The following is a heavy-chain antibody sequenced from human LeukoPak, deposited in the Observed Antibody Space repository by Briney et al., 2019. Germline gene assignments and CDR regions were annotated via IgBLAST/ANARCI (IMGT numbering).Heavy chain of an antibody. V-gene: IGHV3-9*01. CDR1: GFTFDDYA. J-gene: IGHJ5*02. Sequence: PGRSLRLSCAASGFTFDDYAMHWVRQAPGKGLEWVSGISWNSGSIGYADSVKGRFTISRDNAKNSLYLQMNSLRAEDTAVYYCAKEPVIFGVVITGPAWFDPWGQGTLVTVSS. CDR3: AKEPVIFGVVITGPAWFDP. D-gene: IGHD3-3*01. CDR2: ISWNSGSI.